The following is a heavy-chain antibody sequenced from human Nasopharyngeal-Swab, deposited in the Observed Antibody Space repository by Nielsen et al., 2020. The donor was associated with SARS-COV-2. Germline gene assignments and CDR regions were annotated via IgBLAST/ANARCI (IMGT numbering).Heavy chain of an antibody. CDR1: GFTFSSYG. CDR2: IRFDGSNT. Sequence: GESLKISCVASGFTFSSYGINWVRQAPGKGLEWVAFIRFDGSNTYYADSVRGRFTIARDGAKNSLYLEMSSLRAEDTAVYYCTRDSAAGFFYSYYMDVWGKGATVTVSS. V-gene: IGHV3-30*02. CDR3: TRDSAAGFFYSYYMDV. J-gene: IGHJ6*03. D-gene: IGHD3-16*01.